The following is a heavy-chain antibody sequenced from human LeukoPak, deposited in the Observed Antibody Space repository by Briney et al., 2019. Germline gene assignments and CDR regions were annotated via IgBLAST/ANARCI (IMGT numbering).Heavy chain of an antibody. J-gene: IGHJ4*02. CDR3: AKVNYYEPYF. D-gene: IGHD3-22*01. Sequence: PGGSLRLSCAASGFPFSSYSMSWVRQAPGKWLVWVSTIDTTTGDSYYADSLKGRYIISRDNSQNTLYLQLNRLRADDTAFYYCAKVNYYEPYFWGQGTLVTVSS. CDR2: IDTTTGDS. CDR1: GFPFSSYS. V-gene: IGHV3-23*01.